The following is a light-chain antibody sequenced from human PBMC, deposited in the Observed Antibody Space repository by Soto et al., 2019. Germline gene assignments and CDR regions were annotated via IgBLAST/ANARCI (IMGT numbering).Light chain of an antibody. CDR3: NSYTPSHTIV. Sequence: QSALTQPASVSESPGQSVTISGTGTSSDVGASDFVSWYQQHPGKAPELIIYEISNRPSGVSSRCSGSKSGNTSSLTISVLQAEDESDYYCNSYTPSHTIVFGVGTKLTVL. J-gene: IGLJ2*01. V-gene: IGLV2-14*01. CDR2: EIS. CDR1: SSDVGASDF.